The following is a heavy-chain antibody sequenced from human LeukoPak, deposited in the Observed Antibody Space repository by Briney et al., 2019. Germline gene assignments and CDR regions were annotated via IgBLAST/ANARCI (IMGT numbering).Heavy chain of an antibody. CDR3: VSFYETY. J-gene: IGHJ4*02. Sequence: EGSLRLSCAASGNYWMHWVRQVPGKGLVWVSHINSDGSWTSYADSVKGRFTISKDNAKNTVYLQMNSLRAEDTAVYYCVSFYETYWGRGTLVTVSS. D-gene: IGHD2/OR15-2a*01. CDR2: INSDGSWT. CDR1: GNYW. V-gene: IGHV3-74*01.